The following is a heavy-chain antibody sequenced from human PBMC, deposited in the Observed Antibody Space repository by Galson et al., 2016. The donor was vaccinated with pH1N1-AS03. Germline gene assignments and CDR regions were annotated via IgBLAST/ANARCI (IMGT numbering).Heavy chain of an antibody. J-gene: IGHJ6*02. Sequence: LTCAVSGGSISSSGVYSWSWIRQPPGKGLEWIGNIYHSGTTYYSPSLKSRVTISIDRSQNQFSLKLTSVTAADTAVYYCARGSGGYGLDVWGQGTTVIVSS. D-gene: IGHD5-12*01. CDR1: GGSISSSGVYS. V-gene: IGHV4-30-2*01. CDR2: IYHSGTT. CDR3: ARGSGGYGLDV.